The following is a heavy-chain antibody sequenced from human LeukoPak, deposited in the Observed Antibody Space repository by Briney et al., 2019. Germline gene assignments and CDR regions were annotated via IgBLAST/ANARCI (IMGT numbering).Heavy chain of an antibody. V-gene: IGHV3-11*01. CDR3: ARDLAGATYYYYGMDV. J-gene: IGHJ6*02. D-gene: IGHD1-26*01. CDR1: GFTFSNAW. CDR2: ISSSGSTI. Sequence: GGSLRLSCAASGFTFSNAWMSWVRQAPGKGLEWVSYISSSGSTIYYADSVKGRFTISRDNAKNPLYLQMNSLRAEDTAVYYCARDLAGATYYYYGMDVWGQGTTVTVSS.